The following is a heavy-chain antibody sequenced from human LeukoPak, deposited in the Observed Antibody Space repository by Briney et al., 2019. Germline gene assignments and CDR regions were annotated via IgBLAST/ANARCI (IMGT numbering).Heavy chain of an antibody. D-gene: IGHD6-19*01. Sequence: VASVKVSCKASGYTFTSYGISWVRQAPGQGLEWMGWIGAYNGNTNYAQKLQGRVTMTTDTSTSTAYMELRSLRSDDTAVYYCARVTVDSSGWYAPPRAYNWFDPWGQGTLVTVSS. V-gene: IGHV1-18*01. J-gene: IGHJ5*02. CDR2: IGAYNGNT. CDR1: GYTFTSYG. CDR3: ARVTVDSSGWYAPPRAYNWFDP.